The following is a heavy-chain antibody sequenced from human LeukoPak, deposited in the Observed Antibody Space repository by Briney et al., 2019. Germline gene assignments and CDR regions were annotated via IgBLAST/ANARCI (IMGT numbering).Heavy chain of an antibody. CDR1: GYTFSGSF. CDR3: GRLWQSGGYHHHYYMDV. Sequence: LGASARVSCTAPGYTFSGSFMHWVRQAPGQGLEWMGWIKPNSAGTRYAQKFQGRVTMTRDTSISTAYMELSRLRSDDTAVYYCGRLWQSGGYHHHYYMDVWGKGTTVTVSS. J-gene: IGHJ6*03. V-gene: IGHV1-2*03. D-gene: IGHD3-16*01. CDR2: IKPNSAGT.